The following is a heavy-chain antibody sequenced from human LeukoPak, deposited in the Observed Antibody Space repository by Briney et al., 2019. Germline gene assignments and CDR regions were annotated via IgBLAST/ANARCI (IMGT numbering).Heavy chain of an antibody. J-gene: IGHJ4*02. Sequence: PGGSLRLSCAASGFTFSNYNMNWVRQAPGKAMEWVSSITSSGTYIFYADSVKGRFTISRDNSKSTLSQQMNSLRAEDTAIYYCATYRQVLLPFESWGQGTLVTVSS. V-gene: IGHV3-21*04. CDR3: ATYRQVLLPFES. D-gene: IGHD2-8*02. CDR2: ITSSGTYI. CDR1: GFTFSNYN.